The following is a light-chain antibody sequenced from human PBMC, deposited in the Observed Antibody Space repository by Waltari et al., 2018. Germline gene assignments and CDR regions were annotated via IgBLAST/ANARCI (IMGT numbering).Light chain of an antibody. CDR2: STD. CDR3: AAWDDSLNGVI. CDR1: SSNIGTNP. J-gene: IGLJ2*01. Sequence: QSVLTQPPSASATPGQRVSISCSGSSSNIGTNPVNWYQQLPGTAPKLFIYSTDQRASGVTDRFSGSKSGTSASLTISGLQSEDEADYYCAAWDDSLNGVIFGGGTKLTVL. V-gene: IGLV1-44*01.